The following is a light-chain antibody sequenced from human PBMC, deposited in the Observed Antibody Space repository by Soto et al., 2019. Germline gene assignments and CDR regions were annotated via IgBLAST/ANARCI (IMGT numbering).Light chain of an antibody. V-gene: IGKV3D-20*02. Sequence: EIVLTQSPGTLSLSPGERATLSCRASQSVSSNYLAWYQQKPGQAPRLLIYGASSRATGIPDRFSGSGSGTDFTLTISSLEPEDFAVYYCQQRSNWQGATFGGGTKVEIK. J-gene: IGKJ4*01. CDR3: QQRSNWQGAT. CDR1: QSVSSNY. CDR2: GAS.